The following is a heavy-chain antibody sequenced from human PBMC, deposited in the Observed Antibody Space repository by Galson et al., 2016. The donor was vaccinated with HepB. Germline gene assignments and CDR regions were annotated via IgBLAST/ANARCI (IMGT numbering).Heavy chain of an antibody. D-gene: IGHD1-1*01. CDR2: TWYDGSNK. CDR1: GFTFSSYA. J-gene: IGHJ6*02. V-gene: IGHV3-33*08. CDR3: ARYRGVERYYGMDV. Sequence: SLRLSCAASGFTFSSYAMNWVRQAPGKGLEWVAITWYDGSNKYYADSVKGRFTISRDNSKNTLYLQMNSLRVEDTAVYYCARYRGVERYYGMDVWGQGTTVTVSS.